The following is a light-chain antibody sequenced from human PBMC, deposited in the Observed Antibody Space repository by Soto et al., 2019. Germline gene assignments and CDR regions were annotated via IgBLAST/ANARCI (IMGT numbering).Light chain of an antibody. CDR3: QQYGRSPKT. CDR2: AAS. J-gene: IGKJ1*01. V-gene: IGKV3-20*01. CDR1: QTISSTY. Sequence: EIVLTQSPGTLSLSPGDRATLSCKASQTISSTYLDWYQQKPGQAPRLLIYAASTRATGIPDRFSGSGSGTDFTLTIIRLKPEDFAVYYCQQYGRSPKTFGKGTKVEI.